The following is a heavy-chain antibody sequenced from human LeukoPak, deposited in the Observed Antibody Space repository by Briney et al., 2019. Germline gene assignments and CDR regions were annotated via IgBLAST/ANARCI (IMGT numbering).Heavy chain of an antibody. CDR3: ARDPLPRELESPSMYDY. J-gene: IGHJ4*02. Sequence: ASVKVSCKASGYTFTGYYMHWVRQAPGQGLEWMGWINPNSGGTNYAQKFQGRVTMTTDTSTSTAYMELRSLRSDDTAVYYCARDPLPRELESPSMYDYWGQGTLVTVSS. CDR1: GYTFTGYY. V-gene: IGHV1-2*02. D-gene: IGHD1-1*01. CDR2: INPNSGGT.